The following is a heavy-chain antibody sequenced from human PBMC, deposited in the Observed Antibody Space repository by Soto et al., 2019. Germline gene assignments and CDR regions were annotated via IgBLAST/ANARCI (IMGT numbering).Heavy chain of an antibody. CDR2: IIPIFGTA. CDR1: GGTFSSYA. V-gene: IGHV1-69*12. J-gene: IGHJ5*02. CDR3: ARGLGGSSSGWFDP. Sequence: QVQLVQSGAEVKKPGSSVKVSCKASGGTFSSYAISWVRQAPGQGLEWMGGIIPIFGTANYAQKFQGRVTXTADXSTSTAXMEXSSLXSXDTAVYYCARGLGGSSSGWFDPWGQGTLVTVSS. D-gene: IGHD6-6*01.